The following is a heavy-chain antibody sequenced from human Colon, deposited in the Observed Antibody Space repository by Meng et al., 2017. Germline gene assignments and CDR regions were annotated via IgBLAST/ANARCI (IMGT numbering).Heavy chain of an antibody. CDR1: DHRFANFD. V-gene: IGHV1-8*01. Sequence: ASVKVPCKASDHRFANFDVNWVRQATGQGLEWMGWMNPNSGKTDFAPKFQGRVTKTKDTSTNTVYMELSRLTSEDTAVYFCAMAYGCTDDVCFRFYYYQGLDVWGQGTTVTVSS. D-gene: IGHD3/OR15-3a*01. CDR3: AMAYGCTDDVCFRFYYYQGLDV. J-gene: IGHJ6*02. CDR2: MNPNSGKT.